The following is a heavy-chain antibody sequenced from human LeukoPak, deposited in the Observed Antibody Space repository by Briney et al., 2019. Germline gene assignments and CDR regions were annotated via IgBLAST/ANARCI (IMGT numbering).Heavy chain of an antibody. Sequence: SETLSLTCTVSGGSISSSSYYWGWIRQPPGKGLEWIGSIYYSGSTYYNPSLKSRVTISVDTSKNQFSLKLSSVTAADTAVYYCASRGYYGSGSYPEIDYWGQGTLVTVSS. CDR2: IYYSGST. V-gene: IGHV4-39*01. D-gene: IGHD3-10*01. CDR3: ASRGYYGSGSYPEIDY. J-gene: IGHJ4*02. CDR1: GGSISSSSYY.